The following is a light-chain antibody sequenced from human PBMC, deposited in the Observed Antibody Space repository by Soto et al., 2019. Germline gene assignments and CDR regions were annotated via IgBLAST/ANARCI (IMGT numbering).Light chain of an antibody. Sequence: QSALTQPASVSGSPGQWITISCTGTSSDVGGYNHVSWYQQHPGKAPKLMIYEVSNRPSGVSNRFSGSKSGNTASLTISGLQAEEEADYYCSSYTSSSTLVFGGGTKLTVL. CDR3: SSYTSSSTLV. J-gene: IGLJ2*01. CDR1: SSDVGGYNH. V-gene: IGLV2-14*01. CDR2: EVS.